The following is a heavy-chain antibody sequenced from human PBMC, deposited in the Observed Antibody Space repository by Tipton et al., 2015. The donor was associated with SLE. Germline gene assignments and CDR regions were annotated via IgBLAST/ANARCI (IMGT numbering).Heavy chain of an antibody. V-gene: IGHV4-4*08. CDR2: IYTSGST. Sequence: TLSLTCTVSGGSISSYYWSWIRQPPGKGLEWIGYIYTSGSTNYNPSLKSRVTMSVDTSKNQFSLKLSSVTAADTAVYYCARGSPVWFRELYYFDYWGQGPLVTVSS. D-gene: IGHD3-10*01. CDR1: GGSISSYY. J-gene: IGHJ4*02. CDR3: ARGSPVWFRELYYFDY.